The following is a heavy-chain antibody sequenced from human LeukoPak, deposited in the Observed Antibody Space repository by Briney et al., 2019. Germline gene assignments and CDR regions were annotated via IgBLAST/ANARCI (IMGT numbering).Heavy chain of an antibody. Sequence: SETLSLTCAVSGGSISSGGYSWRWLRQPPGKGLEWIAYIYHSGSTYYNPCLKSRVTISVDRSKNQFSLKLSSVTAADTAVYYCARDRGYSYGHGPPPWFDSWGQGTLVTVSS. V-gene: IGHV4-30-2*01. CDR3: ARDRGYSYGHGPPPWFDS. CDR1: GGSISSGGYS. CDR2: IYHSGST. J-gene: IGHJ5*01. D-gene: IGHD5-18*01.